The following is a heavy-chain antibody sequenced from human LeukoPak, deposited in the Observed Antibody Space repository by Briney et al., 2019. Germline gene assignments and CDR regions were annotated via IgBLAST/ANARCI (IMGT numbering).Heavy chain of an antibody. CDR3: ARVFYYGSGTFDL. CDR2: IYYSGST. Sequence: SETLSLTCTVSGCSLSSYYWSWIRQPPGKGLEWIGYIYYSGSTTYNPSLRSRVTISVDTSKNQFSLRLSSVTAADTAVYYCARVFYYGSGTFDLWGRGTLVTVSS. D-gene: IGHD3-10*01. J-gene: IGHJ2*01. V-gene: IGHV4-59*01. CDR1: GCSLSSYY.